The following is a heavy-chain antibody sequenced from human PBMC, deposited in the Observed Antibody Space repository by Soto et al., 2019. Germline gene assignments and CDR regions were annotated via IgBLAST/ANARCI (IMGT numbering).Heavy chain of an antibody. CDR1: GYTFTGYY. CDR3: ARDKYGSGSTTYGMDV. J-gene: IGHJ6*02. D-gene: IGHD3-10*01. V-gene: IGHV1-2*04. CDR2: INPNSGGT. Sequence: ASVKVSCTASGYTFTGYYMHWVRQAPGQGLEWMGWINPNSGGTNYAQKFQGWVTMTRDTSISTAYMELSSLRSEDTAVYYCARDKYGSGSTTYGMDVWGQGTTVTVSS.